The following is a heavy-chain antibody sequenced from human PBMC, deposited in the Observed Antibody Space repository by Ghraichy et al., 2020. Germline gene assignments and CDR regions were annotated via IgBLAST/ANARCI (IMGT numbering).Heavy chain of an antibody. CDR3: ARGAIAAAGKEGWFDP. J-gene: IGHJ5*02. V-gene: IGHV4-34*01. Sequence: SETLSLTCAVYGGSFSGYYWSWIRQPPGKGLEWIGEINHSGSTNYNPSLKSRVTISVDTSKNQFSLKLSSVTAADTAVYYCARGAIAAAGKEGWFDPWGQGTLVTVSS. CDR1: GGSFSGYY. D-gene: IGHD6-13*01. CDR2: INHSGST.